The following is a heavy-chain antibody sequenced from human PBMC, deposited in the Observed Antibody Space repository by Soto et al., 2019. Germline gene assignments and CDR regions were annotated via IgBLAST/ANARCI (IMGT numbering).Heavy chain of an antibody. J-gene: IGHJ4*02. V-gene: IGHV1-24*01. CDR3: VAGGTRRLQSPFDY. D-gene: IGHD1-1*01. CDR2: FDPEDGKT. CDR1: GYTLTELS. Sequence: QVHLIQSGAEVKKPGASVKVSCKVSGYTLTELSMHWVRQAPGKGREWMGGFDPEDGKTTSAQKFQGRVTVTKDTSTDTAYMELTSLRSEDTAVYYCVAGGTRRLQSPFDYWGQGTLVTVSS.